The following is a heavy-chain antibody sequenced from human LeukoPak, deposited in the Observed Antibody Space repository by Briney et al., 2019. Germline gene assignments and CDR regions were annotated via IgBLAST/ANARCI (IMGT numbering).Heavy chain of an antibody. CDR1: GFTVSSNY. CDR3: AKAMYDRSGTRKDAFDL. Sequence: GGSLRLSCAASGFTVSSNYMSWVRQAPGKGLEWVSTISRSGGSTYYADSVKGRFTISRDNSSNTLYLQMNSLRAEDTAVYYCAKAMYDRSGTRKDAFDLWGQGTMVTVSS. V-gene: IGHV3-23*01. D-gene: IGHD3-22*01. J-gene: IGHJ3*01. CDR2: ISRSGGST.